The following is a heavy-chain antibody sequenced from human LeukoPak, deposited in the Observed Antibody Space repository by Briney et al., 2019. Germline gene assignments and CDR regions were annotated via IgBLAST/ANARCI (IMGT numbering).Heavy chain of an antibody. Sequence: GGSLRLSCAASGFTFSSYAMSWVRQAPGKGLEWVSAISGSGGSTYYADSVKGRFTISRDNSKNTLYLQMNSLRAEDTAVYYCAKDRYYYDSSGTFDYWAREPWSPSPQ. V-gene: IGHV3-23*01. J-gene: IGHJ4*02. CDR2: ISGSGGST. D-gene: IGHD3-22*01. CDR3: AKDRYYYDSSGTFDY. CDR1: GFTFSSYA.